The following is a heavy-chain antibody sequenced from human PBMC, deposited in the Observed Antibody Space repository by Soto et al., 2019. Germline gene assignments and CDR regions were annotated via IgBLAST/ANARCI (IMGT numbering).Heavy chain of an antibody. J-gene: IGHJ4*02. V-gene: IGHV3-23*01. Sequence: GGSLRLSCAASGFTFSSYAMSWVRQAPGKGLEWVSAISGSGGSTYYADSVKGRFTISRDNSKNTLYLQMNSLRAEDTAVYYCAKVPVFGVVNLYYFDYWGQGTLVTVSS. CDR3: AKVPVFGVVNLYYFDY. D-gene: IGHD3-3*01. CDR1: GFTFSSYA. CDR2: ISGSGGST.